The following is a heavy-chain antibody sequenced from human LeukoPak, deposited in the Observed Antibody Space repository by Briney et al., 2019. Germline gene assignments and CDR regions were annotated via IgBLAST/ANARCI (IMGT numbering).Heavy chain of an antibody. Sequence: GGSLRLSCTASGFTFEYYVMNWARQAPGKGLEWVASISSTGNYINYADSLKGRLTISRDNANNSLSLQMNSLRAEDTAVYYCARDWSGSYASYHYYMDVWGKGTTVTVSS. CDR2: ISSTGNYI. CDR1: GFTFEYYV. V-gene: IGHV3-21*01. D-gene: IGHD1-26*01. CDR3: ARDWSGSYASYHYYMDV. J-gene: IGHJ6*03.